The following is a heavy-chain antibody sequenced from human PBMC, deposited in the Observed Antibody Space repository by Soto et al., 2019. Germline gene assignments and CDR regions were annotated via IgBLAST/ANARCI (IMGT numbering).Heavy chain of an antibody. D-gene: IGHD2-21*02. Sequence: QVQLVQSGAEEKKPGASVKVSCKASGYTFTSYAMHWVRQAPGQRLEWMGWINAGNGNTKYSQKFQGRVTITRDTSGSTAYMEVSSLRSEDTAVYYCARSIVVVTALDYWGQGTLVTVSS. V-gene: IGHV1-3*05. CDR1: GYTFTSYA. CDR3: ARSIVVVTALDY. J-gene: IGHJ4*02. CDR2: INAGNGNT.